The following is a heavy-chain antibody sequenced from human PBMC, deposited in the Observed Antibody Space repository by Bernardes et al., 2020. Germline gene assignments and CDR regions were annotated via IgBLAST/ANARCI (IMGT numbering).Heavy chain of an antibody. V-gene: IGHV1-18*01. J-gene: IGHJ6*02. CDR2: ISAYNGNT. Sequence: AALKVSCKASGYTFTSYGISWVRQAPGQGLEWMGWISAYNGNTNYAQKLQGRVTMTTDTSTSTAYMELRSLRSDDTAVYYCARVQGSPISGSHRPGMDVWGQGTTVTVSS. CDR3: ARVQGSPISGSHRPGMDV. CDR1: GYTFTSYG. D-gene: IGHD3-10*01.